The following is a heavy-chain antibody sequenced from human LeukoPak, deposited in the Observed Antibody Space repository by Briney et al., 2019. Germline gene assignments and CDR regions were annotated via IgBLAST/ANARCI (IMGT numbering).Heavy chain of an antibody. D-gene: IGHD1-26*01. Sequence: WASVKVSCKASGYTFTGYYVHWVRQAPGQGLEWVGWISPKSGGTNYAQKFQGRVTMTTDTSISTAYMELSRLRSDDTALYYCAREAYSGSYLGDYFDYWGQGTLVPVTS. CDR2: ISPKSGGT. V-gene: IGHV1-2*02. J-gene: IGHJ4*02. CDR1: GYTFTGYY. CDR3: AREAYSGSYLGDYFDY.